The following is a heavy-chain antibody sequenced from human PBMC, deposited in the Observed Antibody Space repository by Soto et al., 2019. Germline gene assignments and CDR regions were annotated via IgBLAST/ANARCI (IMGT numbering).Heavy chain of an antibody. V-gene: IGHV1-3*01. CDR2: INAGNGNT. J-gene: IGHJ6*03. D-gene: IGHD3-3*01. CDR3: ARERFLEWLSYYYYMDV. Sequence: GASVKVSCKASGYTFTSYAMHWVRQAPGQRLEWMGWINAGNGNTKYSQKLQGRVTITRDTSASTAYMELSSLRSEDTAVYYCARERFLEWLSYYYYMDVWGKGTTVTVSS. CDR1: GYTFTSYA.